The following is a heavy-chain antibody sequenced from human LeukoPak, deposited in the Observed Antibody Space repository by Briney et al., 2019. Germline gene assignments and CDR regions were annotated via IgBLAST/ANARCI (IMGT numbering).Heavy chain of an antibody. D-gene: IGHD1-26*01. V-gene: IGHV1-18*01. CDR1: GYTFTSYG. J-gene: IGHJ6*02. CDR2: ISAYNGNT. CDR3: ARDGAWGELHPGHYYYYGMDV. Sequence: GASVKVSCKASGYTFTSYGISWVRQAPGQGLEWMGWISAYNGNTNYAQKLQGRVTMTTDTSTGTAYMELRSLRSDDTAVYYCARDGAWGELHPGHYYYYGMDVWGQGTTVTVSS.